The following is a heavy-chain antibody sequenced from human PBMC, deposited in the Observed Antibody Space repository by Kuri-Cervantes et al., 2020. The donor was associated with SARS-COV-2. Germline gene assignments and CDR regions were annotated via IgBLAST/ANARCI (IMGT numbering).Heavy chain of an antibody. Sequence: TLSLTCAVYGGSFSAYYWSWIRQPPGKGLEWIGEINHSGSTNYNPTPKSRVTISADTSKNQFSLKLSTVTAADTAVYYCASVSSGWYVVGYWGQGTLVTVSS. CDR3: ASVSSGWYVVGY. J-gene: IGHJ4*02. V-gene: IGHV4-34*01. CDR1: GGSFSAYY. CDR2: INHSGST. D-gene: IGHD6-19*01.